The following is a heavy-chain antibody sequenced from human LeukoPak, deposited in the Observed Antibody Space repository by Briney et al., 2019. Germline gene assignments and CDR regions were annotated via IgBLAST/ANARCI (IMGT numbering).Heavy chain of an antibody. J-gene: IGHJ4*02. CDR2: MNPNSGNT. Sequence: ASVKVPCKASGYTFTSYDINWVRQATGQGLEWMRWMNPNSGNTGYAQKFQGRVTMTRNTSISTAYMELSSLRSEDTAVYYCARADYSGYDGFDYWGQGTLVTVSS. CDR3: ARADYSGYDGFDY. D-gene: IGHD5-12*01. CDR1: GYTFTSYD. V-gene: IGHV1-8*01.